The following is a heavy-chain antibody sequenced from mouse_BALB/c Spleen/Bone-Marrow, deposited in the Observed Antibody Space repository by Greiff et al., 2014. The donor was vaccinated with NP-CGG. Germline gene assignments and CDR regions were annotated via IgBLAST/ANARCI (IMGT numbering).Heavy chain of an antibody. Sequence: EVHLVESGGGSVKPGGSLKLSCAASGFTFSSYAMSWVRQTPEKRLEWVASISSGGSTYYPDSVKGRFTISRDNARNILYLQMSSLRSEDTAMYYCAREMVTGFAYWGQGTLVTVSA. CDR3: AREMVTGFAY. V-gene: IGHV5-6-5*01. D-gene: IGHD2-2*01. CDR2: ISSGGST. J-gene: IGHJ3*01. CDR1: GFTFSSYA.